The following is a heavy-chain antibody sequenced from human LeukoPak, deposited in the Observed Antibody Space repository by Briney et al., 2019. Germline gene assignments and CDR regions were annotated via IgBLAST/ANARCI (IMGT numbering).Heavy chain of an antibody. J-gene: IGHJ6*02. D-gene: IGHD3-16*01. Sequence: PGGSLRLSCVASGFTFSTFIMIWVRQARGKGREGVSSIRSRSGYIYYADPVKGRFTISRDNGKSSLFLQMNSLRAEDTAVYYCARWVTCMDVWGQGTTVTVSS. CDR2: IRSRSGYI. V-gene: IGHV3-21*01. CDR1: GFTFSTFI. CDR3: ARWVTCMDV.